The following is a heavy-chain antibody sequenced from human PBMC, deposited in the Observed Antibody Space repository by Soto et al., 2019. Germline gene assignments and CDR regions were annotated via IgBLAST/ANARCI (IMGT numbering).Heavy chain of an antibody. CDR2: IFHSGSP. CDR1: SGSISSSNW. Sequence: SETLSLTCAVSSGSISSSNWWSWVRQPPGKGLEWIGEIFHSGSPNYNLSLKSRVTISLDKSNNEVSLKLSSVTAADTAIYYCARSSNAIIGTMNFDPWGHGILVTVSS. J-gene: IGHJ5*02. V-gene: IGHV4-4*02. D-gene: IGHD1-20*01. CDR3: ARSSNAIIGTMNFDP.